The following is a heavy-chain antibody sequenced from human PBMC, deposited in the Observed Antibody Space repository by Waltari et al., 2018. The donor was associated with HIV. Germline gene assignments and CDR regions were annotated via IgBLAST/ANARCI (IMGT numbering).Heavy chain of an antibody. CDR1: GTTLRGSR. D-gene: IGHD2-15*01. J-gene: IGHJ6*01. V-gene: IGHV3-7*01. Sequence: VQVVESWGGVVPPGGSMCRPCLAVGTTLRGSRIHWGPRGPGKGLAWVANIDGDGSEKVYVDSLKGRFIISIDNAKNSFFLQMNRLRADDTAIYYCARDRTPTAGPFNYCYCLDVWGQGATVTVST. CDR2: IDGDGSEK. CDR3: ARDRTPTAGPFNYCYCLDV.